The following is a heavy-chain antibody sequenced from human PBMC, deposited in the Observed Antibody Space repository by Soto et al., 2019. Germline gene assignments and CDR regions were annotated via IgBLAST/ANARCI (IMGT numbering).Heavy chain of an antibody. CDR3: GRPVKYYYDSSDGAFDI. D-gene: IGHD3-22*01. Sequence: PGGSLRLSCAASGFTFSSYWMHWVRQAPGKGLVWVSRINSDGSSTSYADSVKGRVTISRDNAKNTLYLQMNSLRAEDTAVYYCGRPVKYYYDSSDGAFDIWGKGTMVNVS. CDR2: INSDGSST. J-gene: IGHJ3*02. CDR1: GFTFSSYW. V-gene: IGHV3-74*01.